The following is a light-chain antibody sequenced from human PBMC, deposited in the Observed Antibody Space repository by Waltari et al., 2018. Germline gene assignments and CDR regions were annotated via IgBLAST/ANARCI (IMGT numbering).Light chain of an antibody. V-gene: IGKV3-20*01. CDR3: QKYGTRPAT. CDR2: DAS. Sequence: EIVLTQSPASLSLSPGDRATLSCRARQSVGRTLAGYQQRPGQAPRLLIYDASSRATGIPDRFSGSGSGTDFSLTISRLEPEDFAVYYCQKYGTRPATFGQGTKVEVK. J-gene: IGKJ1*01. CDR1: QSVGRT.